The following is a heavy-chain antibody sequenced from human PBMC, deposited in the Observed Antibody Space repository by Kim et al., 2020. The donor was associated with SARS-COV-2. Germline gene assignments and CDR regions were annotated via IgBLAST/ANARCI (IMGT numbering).Heavy chain of an antibody. CDR3: AREFGAYSSSWYRYDAFDI. J-gene: IGHJ3*02. Sequence: SETLSLTCTVSGGSISSSSYYWGWIRQPPGKGLEWIGSIYYSGSTYYNPSLKSRVTISVDTSKNQFSLKLSSVTAADTAVYYCAREFGAYSSSWYRYDAFDIWGQGTMVTVSS. CDR1: GGSISSSSYY. D-gene: IGHD6-13*01. V-gene: IGHV4-39*02. CDR2: IYYSGST.